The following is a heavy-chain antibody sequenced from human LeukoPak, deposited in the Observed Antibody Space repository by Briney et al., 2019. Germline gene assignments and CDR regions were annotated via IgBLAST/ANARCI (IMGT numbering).Heavy chain of an antibody. V-gene: IGHV4-39*07. J-gene: IGHJ4*02. CDR3: ARDRPHYDILTGYPVGYFDY. CDR2: IYYSGST. Sequence: SETLSLTCTVSGGSISSSSYYWGWIRQPPGKGLEWIGSIYYSGSTYYNPSLKSRVTISVDTSKNQFSLKLSSVTAADTAVYYCARDRPHYDILTGYPVGYFDYWGQGTLVTVSS. D-gene: IGHD3-9*01. CDR1: GGSISSSSYY.